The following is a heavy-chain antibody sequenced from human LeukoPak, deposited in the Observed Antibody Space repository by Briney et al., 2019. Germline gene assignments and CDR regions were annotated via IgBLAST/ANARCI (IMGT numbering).Heavy chain of an antibody. Sequence: SETLSLTCAVSGGAISSTNWWSWVRQSPEKGLEWIGEIFHGGSTNYNPSLKSRVTILGDKSRNQFSLKMSSVTAADTAVYYCASCVSQWPSWFDPWGQGTLVTVSS. CDR1: GGAISSTNW. V-gene: IGHV4-4*02. D-gene: IGHD6-19*01. CDR2: IFHGGST. CDR3: ASCVSQWPSWFDP. J-gene: IGHJ5*02.